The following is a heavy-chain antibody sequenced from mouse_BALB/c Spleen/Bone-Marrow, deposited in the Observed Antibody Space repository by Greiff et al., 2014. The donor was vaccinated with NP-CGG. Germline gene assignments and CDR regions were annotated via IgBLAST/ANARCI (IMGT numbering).Heavy chain of an antibody. D-gene: IGHD1-1*01. CDR1: GFNIKDTY. J-gene: IGHJ3*01. Sequence: EVQLQQSGAELVKPGASVKLSCTASGFNIKDTYMHRVKQRPEQGLEWIGRIDPANGNTKYDPKFQGKATITADTSSNTAYRQLSSLTSEDTAVYYCAIYYYGSSGFAYWGQGTLVTVSA. CDR2: IDPANGNT. V-gene: IGHV14-3*02. CDR3: AIYYYGSSGFAY.